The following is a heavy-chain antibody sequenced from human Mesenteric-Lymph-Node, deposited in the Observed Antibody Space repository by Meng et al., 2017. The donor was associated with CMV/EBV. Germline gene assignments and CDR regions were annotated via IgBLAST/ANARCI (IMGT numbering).Heavy chain of an antibody. J-gene: IGHJ4*01. CDR2: ISYDGSNK. Sequence: GESLKISCAASGFTFSSYAMHWVRQAPGKGLEWVAVISYDGSNKYYADSVKGRFTISRDNSKNTLYLQMNSLRAEDTAVYYCARNSRLLGGNDYWGHGMMVTVSS. CDR3: ARNSRLLGGNDY. D-gene: IGHD3-3*01. V-gene: IGHV3-30-3*01. CDR1: GFTFSSYA.